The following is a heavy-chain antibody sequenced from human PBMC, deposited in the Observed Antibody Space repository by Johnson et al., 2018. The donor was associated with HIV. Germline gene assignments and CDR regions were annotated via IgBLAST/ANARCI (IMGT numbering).Heavy chain of an antibody. CDR1: GFTVRSNY. J-gene: IGHJ3*02. V-gene: IGHV3-53*01. D-gene: IGHD6-13*01. Sequence: VQLVESGGGLIQPGGSLRLSCAASGFTVRSNYMSWVRQAPGRGLEWVSVIYSGGSTYYADSVKGRFTISRDNSRNTLDLQMNSLGAEDTAVYYCARGIAARVAFDIWGQGTMVTVSS. CDR2: IYSGGST. CDR3: ARGIAARVAFDI.